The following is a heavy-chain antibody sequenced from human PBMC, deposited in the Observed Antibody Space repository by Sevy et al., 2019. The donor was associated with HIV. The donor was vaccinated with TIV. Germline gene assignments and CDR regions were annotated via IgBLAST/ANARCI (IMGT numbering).Heavy chain of an antibody. CDR1: GFTFSTYS. J-gene: IGHJ5*02. Sequence: GGSLRLSCKASGFTFSTYSMHWVRQAPGKGLEWVSSISRTSTTTYYADSAKGRFTISRDNAKNSLYLQMNDLRDEDTAVYYCAREAYYYDSREENWFDPWGQGTLVTVSS. D-gene: IGHD3-22*01. CDR3: AREAYYYDSREENWFDP. V-gene: IGHV3-48*02. CDR2: ISRTSTTT.